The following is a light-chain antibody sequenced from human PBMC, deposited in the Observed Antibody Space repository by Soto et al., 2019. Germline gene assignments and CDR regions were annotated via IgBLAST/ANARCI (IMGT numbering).Light chain of an antibody. J-gene: IGKJ1*01. Sequence: EIVMTQSPATLSVSPGERATLSCRASQSVSSNLAWYQQKPGQAPRLLIYGASTRATGIPARFSGSGSGTELPLTISSLQSEDFAVSYCQQYNNWPLWTFGQGTKVEIK. CDR1: QSVSSN. V-gene: IGKV3-15*01. CDR2: GAS. CDR3: QQYNNWPLWT.